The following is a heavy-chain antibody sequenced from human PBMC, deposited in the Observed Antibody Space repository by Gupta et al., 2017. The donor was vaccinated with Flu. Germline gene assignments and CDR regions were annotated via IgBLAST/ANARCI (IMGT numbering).Heavy chain of an antibody. CDR1: GGSISSYY. CDR3: ARDMFTGYCSGGSCYWGAFDI. V-gene: IGHV4-59*01. CDR2: IYYSGST. D-gene: IGHD2-15*01. Sequence: QVQLQESGPGLVKPSETLSLTCTVSGGSISSYYWSWIRQPPGKGLEWIGYIYYSGSTNYNPSLKSRVTISVDTSKNQFSLKLSSVTAADTAVYYCARDMFTGYCSGGSCYWGAFDIWGQGTMVTVSS. J-gene: IGHJ3*02.